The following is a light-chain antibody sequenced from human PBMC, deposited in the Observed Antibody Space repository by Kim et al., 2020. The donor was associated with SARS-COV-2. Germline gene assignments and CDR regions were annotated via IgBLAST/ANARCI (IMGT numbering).Light chain of an antibody. CDR1: SSSIGAGYD. Sequence: QSVLTQPPSVSGAPGQRVTISCIGNSSSIGAGYDVHWYQQLPGTAPKVVIFTNNNRPSGVPRRFSGTKSGASASLAITALEAEDEADYYCQSYDKSLNSVVFGTGTNVTVL. V-gene: IGLV1-40*01. CDR3: QSYDKSLNSVV. CDR2: TNN. J-gene: IGLJ1*01.